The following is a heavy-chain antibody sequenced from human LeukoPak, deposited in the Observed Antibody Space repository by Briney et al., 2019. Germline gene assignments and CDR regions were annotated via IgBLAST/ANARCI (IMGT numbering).Heavy chain of an antibody. Sequence: ASVKVSCKASGGTFSSYAISWVRQAPGQGLDGMGGIIPIFGTANYAQKFQGRVTITTDESTSTAYMELSSLRSEDTAVYYCARGAYDFWSGYYPTNYFDYWGQGTLVTVSS. J-gene: IGHJ4*02. CDR3: ARGAYDFWSGYYPTNYFDY. CDR1: GGTFSSYA. D-gene: IGHD3-3*01. CDR2: IIPIFGTA. V-gene: IGHV1-69*05.